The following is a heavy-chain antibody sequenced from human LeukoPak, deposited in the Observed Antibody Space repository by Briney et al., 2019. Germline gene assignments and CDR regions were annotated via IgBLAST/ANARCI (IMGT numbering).Heavy chain of an antibody. D-gene: IGHD2-2*01. Sequence: GALRLSCAASGFTFSSYGMHWVRQAPGKGLEWVAVISYDGSNKYYADSVKGRFTISRDNSKNTLYLQMNSLRAEDTAVYYCARDHIVVVPAPDYYYYGMDVWGQGTTVTVSS. V-gene: IGHV3-30*03. J-gene: IGHJ6*02. CDR1: GFTFSSYG. CDR2: ISYDGSNK. CDR3: ARDHIVVVPAPDYYYYGMDV.